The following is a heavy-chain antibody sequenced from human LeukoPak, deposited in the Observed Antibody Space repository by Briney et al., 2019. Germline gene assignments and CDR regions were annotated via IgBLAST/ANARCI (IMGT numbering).Heavy chain of an antibody. CDR1: GGSISSRNYY. CDR2: ISYAGSI. Sequence: SETLSLTCTVSGGSISSRNYYWAWIRQPPGKGLDWIGSISYAGSIFYNPSHKSRVTISVDTSKNQFSLKLSSVTAADTAIYYCARAERSGTSFPWDYWGQGTLVTVSS. CDR3: ARAERSGTSFPWDY. J-gene: IGHJ4*02. D-gene: IGHD2-2*01. V-gene: IGHV4-39*01.